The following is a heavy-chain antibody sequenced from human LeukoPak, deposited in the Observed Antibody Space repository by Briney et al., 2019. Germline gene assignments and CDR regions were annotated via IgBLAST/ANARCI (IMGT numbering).Heavy chain of an antibody. CDR3: ARDDSSGWGY. D-gene: IGHD6-19*01. CDR1: GGSISSYY. V-gene: IGHV4-59*12. J-gene: IGHJ4*02. Sequence: SETLSLTCTVSGGSISSYYWSWIRQPPGKGLEWIGYIYYSGSTNYNPSLKSRVTISVDTSKNQFSLKLSSVTAADTAVYYCARDDSSGWGYWGQGTLVTVSS. CDR2: IYYSGST.